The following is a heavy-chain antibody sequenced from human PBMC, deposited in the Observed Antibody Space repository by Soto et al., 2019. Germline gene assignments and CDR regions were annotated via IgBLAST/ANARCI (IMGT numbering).Heavy chain of an antibody. CDR1: GYSISSSNW. Sequence: SETLSLTCAVVGYSISSSNWWGWIRQPPGKGLEWIGYIYYSGTTYYNPSLKSRVTISVDTSKNQFSLKLSSVTAADTAVYYCARVPTGELGYYYYGMDVWGQGTTVTVSS. J-gene: IGHJ6*02. V-gene: IGHV4-28*03. CDR2: IYYSGTT. D-gene: IGHD1-26*01. CDR3: ARVPTGELGYYYYGMDV.